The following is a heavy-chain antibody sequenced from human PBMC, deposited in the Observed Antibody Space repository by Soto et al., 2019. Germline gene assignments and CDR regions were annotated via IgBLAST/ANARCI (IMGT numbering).Heavy chain of an antibody. J-gene: IGHJ4*02. V-gene: IGHV4-59*01. CDR1: GGSISSYY. Sequence: SETLSLTCTVSGGSISSYYWSWIRQPPGKGLEWIGYIYYSGSTNYNPSLKSRVTISVDTSKNQFSLKLSSVTAADTAVYYCARARFGPTVVNTPDYWGQGNLVTVSS. D-gene: IGHD4-17*01. CDR3: ARARFGPTVVNTPDY. CDR2: IYYSGST.